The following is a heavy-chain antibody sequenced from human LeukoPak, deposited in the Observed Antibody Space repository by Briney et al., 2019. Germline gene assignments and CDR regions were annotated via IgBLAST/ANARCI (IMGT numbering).Heavy chain of an antibody. CDR1: GGSISSGGYY. J-gene: IGHJ4*02. D-gene: IGHD3-9*01. CDR3: ARGTLNDILTGYYSNYFDY. Sequence: SQTLSLTCTVSGGSISSGGYYWSWIRQHPGKGLEWIGYIYYSGSTYYNPSLKSRVTISVDTSKNQFSLKLSSVTAADTAVYYCARGTLNDILTGYYSNYFDYWGQGTLVTVSS. V-gene: IGHV4-31*03. CDR2: IYYSGST.